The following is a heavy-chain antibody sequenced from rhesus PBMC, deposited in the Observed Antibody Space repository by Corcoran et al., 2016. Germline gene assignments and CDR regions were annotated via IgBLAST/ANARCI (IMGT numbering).Heavy chain of an antibody. D-gene: IGHD4-29*01. CDR3: ARGGSSYGGFDY. CDR1: GGPISSSY. V-gene: IGHV4-169*01. J-gene: IGHJ4*01. CDR2: IYGSGSST. Sequence: QLQLQESGPGLVKPSETLSVTWAVSGGPISSSYWSWVRQAPGEGLVWIGYIYGSGSSTNYNPSLTSRVTLSVDTSKNQLSLKLSSVTAADTAVYYCARGGSSYGGFDYWGQGVLVTVSS.